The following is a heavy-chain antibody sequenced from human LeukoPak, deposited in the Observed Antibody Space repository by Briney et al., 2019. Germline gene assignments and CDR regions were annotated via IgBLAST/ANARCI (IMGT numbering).Heavy chain of an antibody. J-gene: IGHJ6*02. D-gene: IGHD5/OR15-5a*01. CDR1: GYTFTGYY. Sequence: GASVKVSCKASGYTFTGYYVHWVRQAPGQGLEWMGWINPNSGGTNYAQKFQGRVTMTRDTSISTAYMELSRLRSDDTAVYYCARVGRLGTKYYYYGMDVWGQGTTVTVSS. V-gene: IGHV1-2*02. CDR2: INPNSGGT. CDR3: ARVGRLGTKYYYYGMDV.